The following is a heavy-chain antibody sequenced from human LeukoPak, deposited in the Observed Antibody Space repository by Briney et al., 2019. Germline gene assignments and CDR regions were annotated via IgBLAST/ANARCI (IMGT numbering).Heavy chain of an antibody. CDR3: ARSVVPAATNQAWFDP. J-gene: IGHJ5*02. CDR1: GGTFSSYA. Sequence: GASVKVSCKASGGTFSSYAISWVRQAPGQGLEWMGGIIPIFGTANYAQKFQGRVTITADESTSTAYMELSSLRSEDTAVYYCARSVVPAATNQAWFDPWGQGTLVTVSS. CDR2: IIPIFGTA. V-gene: IGHV1-69*13. D-gene: IGHD2-2*01.